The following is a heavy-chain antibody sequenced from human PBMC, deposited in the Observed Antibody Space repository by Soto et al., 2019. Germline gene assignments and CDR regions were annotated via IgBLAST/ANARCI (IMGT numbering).Heavy chain of an antibody. CDR3: PKEIGAAGRFFGMDV. V-gene: IGHV1-46*01. J-gene: IGHJ6*02. Sequence: QVQLLQSGAEVKKPGASVKVACKAVGYTVSIYYVHWVRQAPGQGLEGMGVINPSGGSTSYAQKFQGILNMTRDRSAATMSMELTSLNTDDTGVYYCPKEIGAAGRFFGMDVWVQGTTVTVSS. CDR2: INPSGGST. CDR1: GYTVSIYY. D-gene: IGHD6-19*01.